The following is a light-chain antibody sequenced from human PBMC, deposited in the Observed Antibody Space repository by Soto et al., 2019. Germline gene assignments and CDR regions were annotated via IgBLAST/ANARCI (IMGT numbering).Light chain of an antibody. V-gene: IGKV3-20*01. Sequence: IVLTQSPSHLSFSPGELATLSCRARHSVSSGYLAWYQHKVGQAPRLLIYAASSRATGVPDRFRGSGSGTDFILTISRLEPEDLAVYYCQVYDRSSFTFGQGTRLAI. CDR2: AAS. CDR3: QVYDRSSFT. CDR1: HSVSSGY. J-gene: IGKJ5*01.